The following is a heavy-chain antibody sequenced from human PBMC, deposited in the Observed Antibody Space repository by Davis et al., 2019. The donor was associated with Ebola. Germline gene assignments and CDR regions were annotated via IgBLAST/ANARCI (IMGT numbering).Heavy chain of an antibody. CDR2: INHSGST. D-gene: IGHD6-13*01. J-gene: IGHJ6*02. V-gene: IGHV4-34*01. CDR3: ARAWSSSWSGMDV. Sequence: SETLSLTCAVYGGSFSGYYWSWIRQPPGKGLEWIGEINHSGSTNYNPSLKSRVTISVDTSKNQFSLKLSSVTAADTAVYYCARAWSSSWSGMDVWGQGTTVTVSS. CDR1: GGSFSGYY.